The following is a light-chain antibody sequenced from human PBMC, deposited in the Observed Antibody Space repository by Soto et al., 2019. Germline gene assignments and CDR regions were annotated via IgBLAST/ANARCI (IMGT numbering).Light chain of an antibody. CDR1: QSVSSY. J-gene: IGKJ4*01. Sequence: EIVLTQSPATLSLSPGERATLSCRASQSVSSYLVWYQQKPGQAPRLLIYDASNMATSIPARMSSRGAGQNFTLPISSLAPEDFAVYYCHQRSNWPLTFGGGTKVDIK. CDR3: HQRSNWPLT. V-gene: IGKV3-11*01. CDR2: DAS.